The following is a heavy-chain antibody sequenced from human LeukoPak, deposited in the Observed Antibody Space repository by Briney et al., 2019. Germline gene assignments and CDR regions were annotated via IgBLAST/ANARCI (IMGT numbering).Heavy chain of an antibody. CDR1: GFTFSSYA. CDR3: AKGAPYSSSWPILFDY. CDR2: ISGGGGAT. J-gene: IGHJ4*02. V-gene: IGHV3-23*01. D-gene: IGHD6-13*01. Sequence: GGSLRLSCAASGFTFSSYAMRWVRQAPGKGLEWVSAISGGGGATSYADSVKGRFTISRDNSKNTLYLQMNSLRAEDTAVYYCAKGAPYSSSWPILFDYWGQGTLVTVSS.